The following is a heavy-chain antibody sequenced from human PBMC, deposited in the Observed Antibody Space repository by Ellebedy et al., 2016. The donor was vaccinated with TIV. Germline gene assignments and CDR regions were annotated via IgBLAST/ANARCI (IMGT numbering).Heavy chain of an antibody. D-gene: IGHD3-3*01. V-gene: IGHV1-8*01. CDR2: MNPNSGNT. CDR1: GYTFTSYD. CDR3: ARGMEAGRYYDFWSGLDYYYYYGMDV. Sequence: AASVKVSCKASGYTFTSYDINWVRQATGQGLEWMGWMNPNSGNTGYAQKFQGRVTMTRNTSISTAYMELSSLRSEDTAVYYCARGMEAGRYYDFWSGLDYYYYYGMDVWGQGTTVTVSS. J-gene: IGHJ6*02.